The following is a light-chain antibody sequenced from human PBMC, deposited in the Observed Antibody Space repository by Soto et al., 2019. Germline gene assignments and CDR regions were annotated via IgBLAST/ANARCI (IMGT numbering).Light chain of an antibody. CDR2: GAS. CDR3: QQYGSSPSWT. J-gene: IGKJ1*01. CDR1: QSVSSN. Sequence: EILMTQSPATLSVSPGERVSLSCRASQSVSSNLAWYQQKPGQAPRLLIYGASLRATGIPARFSGSGSGTDFTLTISRLEPEDFAVYYCQQYGSSPSWTFGQGTKVDIK. V-gene: IGKV3-20*01.